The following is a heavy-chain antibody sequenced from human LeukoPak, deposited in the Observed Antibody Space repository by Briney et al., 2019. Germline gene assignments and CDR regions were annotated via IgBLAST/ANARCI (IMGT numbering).Heavy chain of an antibody. J-gene: IGHJ3*02. Sequence: QPGGSLRLSCAASGFTFSSYWMHWVRQPPGKGLVWVSRINNDGSSTSYADSVKGRFTISRDNARNTLYLRMNSLRAEDTAVYYCATYGSYYDSRYAFEIWGQGTTVTVSS. CDR1: GFTFSSYW. D-gene: IGHD1-26*01. CDR3: ATYGSYYDSRYAFEI. CDR2: INNDGSST. V-gene: IGHV3-74*01.